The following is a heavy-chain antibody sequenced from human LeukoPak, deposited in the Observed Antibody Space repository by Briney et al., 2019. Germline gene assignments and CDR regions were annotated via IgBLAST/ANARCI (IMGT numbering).Heavy chain of an antibody. Sequence: GGSLRPSCAAAGFTFSDYWMTWVSQAPGKGPERVASIEQDGSDIMYVDFVKGRCTIARDNGRNSVYLQMNSLRVGDTAVYYWARVTGWGYFDYGGQGPLVSVSS. V-gene: IGHV3-7*01. CDR2: IEQDGSDI. J-gene: IGHJ4*02. CDR1: GFTFSDYW. CDR3: ARVTGWGYFDY. D-gene: IGHD1-26*01.